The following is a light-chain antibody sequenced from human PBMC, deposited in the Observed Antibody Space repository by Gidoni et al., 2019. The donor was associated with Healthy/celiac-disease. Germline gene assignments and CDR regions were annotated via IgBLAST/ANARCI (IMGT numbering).Light chain of an antibody. CDR2: GTN. J-gene: IGLJ2*01. Sequence: SSELTQDPAVSVALGQTVRITWQGDSLRSDYASWYQQKPGQAPVLVIYGTNNRPSGIPVPFSGSRSGNTASLTITEAQAEDEADYYCNSPDSSGNHPYVVFGGGTKLTVL. CDR3: NSPDSSGNHPYVV. CDR1: SLRSDY. V-gene: IGLV3-19*01.